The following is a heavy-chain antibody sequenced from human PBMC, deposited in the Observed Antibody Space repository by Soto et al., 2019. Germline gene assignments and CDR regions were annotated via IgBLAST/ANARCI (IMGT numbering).Heavy chain of an antibody. V-gene: IGHV3-15*07. J-gene: IGHJ6*02. CDR2: ITSKTDGGTT. CDR3: TTTGAVLAAADDYYYYYGMDV. Sequence: GGSLRLSCAASGFTFSNAWMNWVRQAPGKGLEWVGRITSKTDGGTTDYAAPVKGRFTISRDDSKNTLYLQMNSLKTEDTAVYYCTTTGAVLAAADDYYYYYGMDVWGQGTTVTVSS. D-gene: IGHD6-13*01. CDR1: GFTFSNAW.